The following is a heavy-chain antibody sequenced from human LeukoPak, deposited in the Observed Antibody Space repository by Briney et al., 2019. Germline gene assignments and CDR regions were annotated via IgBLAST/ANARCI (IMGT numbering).Heavy chain of an antibody. CDR3: AKDARGYTQPIDY. J-gene: IGHJ4*02. V-gene: IGHV3-23*01. CDR2: ISGRGSST. Sequence: GGPLSLSCALSGLSYSSYAMRGVPGSPEGGGEGGSPISGRGSSTYYADSVKGRFTISRDNSKDTLYLQMNSLRAEDMAVYYCAKDARGYTQPIDYWGQGTLVTVSS. CDR1: GLSYSSYA. D-gene: IGHD5-18*01.